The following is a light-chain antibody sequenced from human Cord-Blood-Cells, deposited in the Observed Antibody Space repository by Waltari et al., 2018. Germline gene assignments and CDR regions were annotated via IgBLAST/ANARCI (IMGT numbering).Light chain of an antibody. CDR3: QQSYSTPIT. J-gene: IGKJ5*01. V-gene: IGKV1-39*01. CDR2: AAP. Sequence: DIQITQSPSSLSASVGDRVTITCRASQSISSYLNWYQQKPGKAPKLLIYAAPSLQSGVPSRFSGSGSGTDFTLTISSLQPEDFATYYCQQSYSTPITFGQGTRLEI. CDR1: QSISSY.